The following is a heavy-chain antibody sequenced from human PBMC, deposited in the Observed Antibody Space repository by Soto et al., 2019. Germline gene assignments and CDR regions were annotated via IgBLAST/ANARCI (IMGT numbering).Heavy chain of an antibody. CDR1: GYTFTSYG. Sequence: GGLVNVSCKASGYTFTSYGIHWVRQAPGQRLEWVGWINAANGDTKYSPRFQGRVTITRDTSASTAYMELSSLRSEDTAVYYCVRRHVSATGIDWFDPWGQGTLVTVSS. V-gene: IGHV1-3*01. D-gene: IGHD6-13*01. CDR2: INAANGDT. CDR3: VRRHVSATGIDWFDP. J-gene: IGHJ5*02.